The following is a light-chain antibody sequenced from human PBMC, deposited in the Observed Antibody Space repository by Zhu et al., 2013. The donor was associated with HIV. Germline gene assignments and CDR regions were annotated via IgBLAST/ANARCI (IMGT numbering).Light chain of an antibody. Sequence: EVVLTQSPATLSLSPGERATLSCRASQSVSNYLAWYQQKPGQAPRLLIYDTSNRATGIPARFSGSGSGTDFTLTISSLQPEDFATYLCLQHGHYPWTFGQGTKVEI. J-gene: IGKJ1*01. CDR2: DTS. CDR3: LQHGHYPWT. V-gene: IGKV3-11*01. CDR1: QSVSNY.